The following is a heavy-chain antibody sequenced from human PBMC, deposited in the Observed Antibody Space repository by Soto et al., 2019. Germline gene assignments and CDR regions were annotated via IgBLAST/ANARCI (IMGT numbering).Heavy chain of an antibody. J-gene: IGHJ4*01. CDR3: GLAVNYPYFDS. CDR1: GDSVCSRTSY. D-gene: IGHD1-7*01. Sequence: SETLSLTCTVSGDSVCSRTSYWSWIRQPPGKGLEWIGYVANSGTTNYNPSLKSRVTLSLDTSNNQFSLKLASVTVADLAVFYCGLAVNYPYFDSW. V-gene: IGHV4-61*01. CDR2: VANSGTT.